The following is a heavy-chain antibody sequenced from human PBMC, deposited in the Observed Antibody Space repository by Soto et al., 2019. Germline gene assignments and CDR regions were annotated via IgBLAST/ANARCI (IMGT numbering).Heavy chain of an antibody. CDR2: ISAYNGNT. CDR1: GYTFTSYG. V-gene: IGHV1-18*01. D-gene: IGHD3-3*02. CDR3: ARDKDRPQLGGNYYYILDV. J-gene: IGHJ6*02. Sequence: ASVKVSCKASGYTFTSYGISWVRQAPGQGLEWMGWISAYNGNTNYAQKLQGRVTMTTDTSTSTAYMELSSLRSDDTAVYYCARDKDRPQLGGNYYYILDVWGQGTAVTVSS.